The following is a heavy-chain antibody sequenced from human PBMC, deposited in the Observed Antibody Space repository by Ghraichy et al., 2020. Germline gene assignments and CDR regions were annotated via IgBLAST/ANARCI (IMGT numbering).Heavy chain of an antibody. Sequence: SETLSLTCTVSGGSISSYYWSWIRQPPGKGLEWIGYIYYSGSTNYNPSLKSRVTISVDTSKNQFSLKLSSVTAADTAVYYCARARGYYDSSGYFGGGGYYYGMDVWGQGTTVTVSS. CDR1: GGSISSYY. V-gene: IGHV4-59*01. D-gene: IGHD3-22*01. CDR3: ARARGYYDSSGYFGGGGYYYGMDV. J-gene: IGHJ6*02. CDR2: IYYSGST.